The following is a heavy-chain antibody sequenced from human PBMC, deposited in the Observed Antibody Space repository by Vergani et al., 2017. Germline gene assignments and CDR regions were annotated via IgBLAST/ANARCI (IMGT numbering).Heavy chain of an antibody. V-gene: IGHV3-21*01. CDR2: ISRSSSYI. D-gene: IGHD3-3*01. J-gene: IGHJ6*03. Sequence: EVQLVESGGGLVKPGGSLRLSCAPSGFTFSSYSMNWVRQAPGKGLEWVSSISRSSSYIYYADSVKGRFTISRDNAKNSLYLQMNSLRAEDTAVYYCARDLRGGKYYDFQAKYYYYMDVWSKGSTVTVS. CDR3: ARDLRGGKYYDFQAKYYYYMDV. CDR1: GFTFSSYS.